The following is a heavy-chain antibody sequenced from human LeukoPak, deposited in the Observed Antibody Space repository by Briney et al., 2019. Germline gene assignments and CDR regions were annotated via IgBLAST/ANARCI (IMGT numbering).Heavy chain of an antibody. CDR2: IYYSGST. CDR1: GGSISSSSYY. J-gene: IGHJ4*02. CDR3: ARLNGYSYGYEDY. V-gene: IGHV4-39*01. Sequence: SETLSLTCTVSGGSISSSSYYWGWIRQPPGKGLEWIGSIYYSGSTYYNPSLKGRVTISVDTSKNQFSLKLSSVTAADTAVYYCARLNGYSYGYEDYWGQGTLVTVSS. D-gene: IGHD5-18*01.